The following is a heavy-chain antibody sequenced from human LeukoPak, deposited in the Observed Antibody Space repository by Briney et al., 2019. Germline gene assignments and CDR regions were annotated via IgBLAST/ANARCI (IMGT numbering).Heavy chain of an antibody. CDR3: TRGPKHQWIHNGMDV. Sequence: TGRSLRLSCTASGFTFGDHAMSWVRQAPGKGLEWVGFIRSKAYRGTTEYAASVKGRFTISRDDSNSIAYLQMNSLKTEDTAFYYCTRGPKHQWIHNGMDVGGQGTTVTVSS. D-gene: IGHD2-2*03. V-gene: IGHV3-49*04. CDR1: GFTFGDHA. J-gene: IGHJ6*02. CDR2: IRSKAYRGTT.